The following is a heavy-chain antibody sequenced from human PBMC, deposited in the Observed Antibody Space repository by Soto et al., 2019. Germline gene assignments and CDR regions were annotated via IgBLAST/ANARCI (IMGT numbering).Heavy chain of an antibody. J-gene: IGHJ4*02. CDR1: GYSFTSYG. D-gene: IGHD2-21*02. CDR2: ISPYNGNT. CDR3: ARDFGSDLSAPGAVFDY. V-gene: IGHV1-18*04. Sequence: QVQLVQSGREVMQPGASVKVSCKASGYSFTSYGISWVRQAPGQGLEWMGWISPYNGNTKYAQNFQGRVTMTTDTSTYTAYMEMRSLRSDDPAVYYCARDFGSDLSAPGAVFDYWGQGTLVTVSS.